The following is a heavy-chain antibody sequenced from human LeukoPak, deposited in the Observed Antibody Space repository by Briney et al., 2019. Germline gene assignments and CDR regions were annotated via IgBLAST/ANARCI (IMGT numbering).Heavy chain of an antibody. Sequence: GESLKISCKGSGYTFHSYWIAWVRQMPGKGLEWMGRIDPSDSYTNYSPSFQGHVTISADKSISTAYLQWSSLKASDTAMYYCARRKVIEVGWEGNDDAFDIWGQGTMVTVSS. J-gene: IGHJ3*02. V-gene: IGHV5-10-1*01. CDR1: GYTFHSYW. CDR3: ARRKVIEVGWEGNDDAFDI. CDR2: IDPSDSYT. D-gene: IGHD3-22*01.